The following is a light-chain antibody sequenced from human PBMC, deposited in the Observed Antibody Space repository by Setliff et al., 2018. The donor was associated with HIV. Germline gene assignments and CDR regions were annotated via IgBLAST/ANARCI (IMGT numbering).Light chain of an antibody. V-gene: IGLV2-11*01. J-gene: IGLJ1*01. CDR3: CSYAGSFTFV. CDR2: DVG. CDR1: TSKVGNFNY. Sequence: QSALTQPRSVSGSPGQSVTISCTATTSKVGNFNYVSWYQQHPGKAPKFIMFDVGQRPSGVPHRFSGSKSGNTAYLTISGLQAEDEADYYCCSYAGSFTFVFGSGTKVTVL.